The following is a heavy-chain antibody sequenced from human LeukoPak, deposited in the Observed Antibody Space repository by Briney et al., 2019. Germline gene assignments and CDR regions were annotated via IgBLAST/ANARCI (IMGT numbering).Heavy chain of an antibody. V-gene: IGHV1-18*01. Sequence: ASVKVSCKASGYTFTSYGISWVRQAPGQGLEWMGWISAYNGNTNYAQKLQGRVTMTTDTSTSTAYMELRSLRSDDTAVFYCAREIRQQLVASFDYWGQGTLVTVSS. CDR3: AREIRQQLVASFDY. CDR1: GYTFTSYG. D-gene: IGHD6-13*01. J-gene: IGHJ4*02. CDR2: ISAYNGNT.